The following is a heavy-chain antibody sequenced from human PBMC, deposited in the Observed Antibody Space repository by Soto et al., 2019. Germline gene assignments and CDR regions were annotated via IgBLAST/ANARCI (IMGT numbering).Heavy chain of an antibody. CDR3: ARVAVAVTPPYGMDV. CDR2: ISAYNGNT. V-gene: IGHV1-18*01. D-gene: IGHD6-19*01. Sequence: ASVKVSCKASGYTFTSYGISWVRQAPGQGLEWMGWISAYNGNTNYAQKLQGRVTMTTDTSTSTAYMELRSLRSDDTAVYYCARVAVAVTPPYGMDVWGQGTTVTVSS. CDR1: GYTFTSYG. J-gene: IGHJ6*02.